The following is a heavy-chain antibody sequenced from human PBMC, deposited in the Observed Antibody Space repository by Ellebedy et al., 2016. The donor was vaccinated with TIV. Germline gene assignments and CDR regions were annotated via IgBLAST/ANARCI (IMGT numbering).Heavy chain of an antibody. CDR3: AKDLRGPAAGTWYCDL. CDR1: GLTFSHYA. CDR2: ITGSGDPT. J-gene: IGHJ2*01. Sequence: GESLKISCAASGLTFSHYAMGWVRQAPGQGLEWVSAITGSGDPTYYAQSVKGRFTISRDNSKNTLYLQMTSLRVDDMAVYYCAKDLRGPAAGTWYCDLWGRGTLVTVSS. V-gene: IGHV3-23*01. D-gene: IGHD6-13*01.